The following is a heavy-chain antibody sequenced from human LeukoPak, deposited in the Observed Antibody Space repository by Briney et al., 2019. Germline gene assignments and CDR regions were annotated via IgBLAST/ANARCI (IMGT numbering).Heavy chain of an antibody. CDR2: TYTTGST. J-gene: IGHJ6*03. V-gene: IGHV4-4*07. CDR1: GCSIISYY. CDR3: ARDAGTGTTGNYDYYMDV. D-gene: IGHD1-7*01. Sequence: SETLSLTCTVWGCSIISYYWSWLRQPAGKGLEWIGRTYTTGSTNYDRFLESRVTISVDKSKNQFSLKLTSVTAADTAVYYCARDAGTGTTGNYDYYMDVWGKGTTVTVSS.